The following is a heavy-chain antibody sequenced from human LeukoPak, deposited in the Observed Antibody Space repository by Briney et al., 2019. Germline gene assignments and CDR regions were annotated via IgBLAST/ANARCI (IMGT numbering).Heavy chain of an antibody. CDR1: GGTFSSYA. Sequence: SVKVSCKASGGTFSSYAISWVRQAPGQGLEWMGRIIPILGIANYAQKFQGRVTITADKSTSTAYMELSSLRSEDTAVYYCARDLAPHDFWSGYVTYDAFDIWGQGTMVTVSS. J-gene: IGHJ3*02. V-gene: IGHV1-69*04. D-gene: IGHD3-3*01. CDR3: ARDLAPHDFWSGYVTYDAFDI. CDR2: IIPILGIA.